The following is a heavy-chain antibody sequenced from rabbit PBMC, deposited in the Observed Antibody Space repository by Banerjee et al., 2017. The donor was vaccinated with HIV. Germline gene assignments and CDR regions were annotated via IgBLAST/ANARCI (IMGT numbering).Heavy chain of an antibody. CDR1: GIDFSNYG. CDR2: IYPDYGST. CDR3: ARGADWGGAGYAFNL. D-gene: IGHD6-1*01. J-gene: IGHJ4*01. Sequence: QEQLVESGGSLVTLGGSLKLSCKASGIDFSNYGISWVRQAPGKGLEWIAYIYPDYGSTDYASWVNGRFTISLDNAQNTVFLQMTSLTAADTATYFCARGADWGGAGYAFNLWGPGTLVTV. V-gene: IGHV1S47*01.